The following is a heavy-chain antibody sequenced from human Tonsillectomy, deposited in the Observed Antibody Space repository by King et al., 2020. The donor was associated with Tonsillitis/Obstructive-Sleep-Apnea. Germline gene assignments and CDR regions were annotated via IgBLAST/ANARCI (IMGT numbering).Heavy chain of an antibody. CDR1: GFTFSSYE. Sequence: VQLVESRGGLVQPGGSLRLSCAASGFTFSSYEMNWVRQAPGKGLEWVSYISSSGSIIYYADSVKGRFTISRDNAKNSLYLQMNSLRAEDTAVYYCARDSHPEWFLNWFDPWGQGTLVTVSS. D-gene: IGHD3-3*01. CDR2: ISSSGSII. CDR3: ARDSHPEWFLNWFDP. V-gene: IGHV3-48*03. J-gene: IGHJ5*02.